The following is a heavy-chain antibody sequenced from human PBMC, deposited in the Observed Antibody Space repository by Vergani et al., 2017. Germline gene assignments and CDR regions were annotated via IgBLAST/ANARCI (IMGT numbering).Heavy chain of an antibody. V-gene: IGHV4-61*02. CDR2: IHTNGVI. CDR3: ASGNPYVDFDI. J-gene: IGHJ3*02. CDR1: GGSFNSGSYY. Sequence: QVQLQESGPGLVKPSETLSLTCTVSGGSFNSGSYYWSWLRQPAGKRLEWFGRIHTNGVIHYNPSLNSRATISVDTSRNQISLNLTSVTATDTAIYFCASGNPYVDFDIWGQGRMITVCS. D-gene: IGHD3-16*01.